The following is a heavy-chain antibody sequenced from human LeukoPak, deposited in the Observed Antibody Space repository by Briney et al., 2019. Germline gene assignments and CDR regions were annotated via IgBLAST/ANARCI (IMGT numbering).Heavy chain of an antibody. CDR2: INPNSGGT. J-gene: IGHJ4*02. V-gene: IGHV1-2*06. D-gene: IGHD5-18*01. CDR3: ARGSGYSYDFDY. CDR1: GYTFTSYS. Sequence: EASVKVSCKASGYTFTSYSMHWVRQAPGQGLEWMGRINPNSGGTNYAQKFQGRVTMTRDTSISTAYMELSRLRSDDTAVYYCARGSGYSYDFDYWGQGTLVTVSS.